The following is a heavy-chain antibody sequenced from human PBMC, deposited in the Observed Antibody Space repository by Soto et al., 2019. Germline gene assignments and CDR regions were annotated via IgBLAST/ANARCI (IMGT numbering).Heavy chain of an antibody. J-gene: IGHJ4*02. D-gene: IGHD3-3*01. Sequence: QVQLQQWGAGLPKPSETLSLTCAVYGAPFSGYYWTWIRQPPGKGLEWLGEINHTGSTKYNPSLKSRVTISLDTSKNQFSLSLRSVTAADTAVYYCARGPEIFGAVTPFEYWGQGTQVAVSS. V-gene: IGHV4-34*02. CDR1: GAPFSGYY. CDR2: INHTGST. CDR3: ARGPEIFGAVTPFEY.